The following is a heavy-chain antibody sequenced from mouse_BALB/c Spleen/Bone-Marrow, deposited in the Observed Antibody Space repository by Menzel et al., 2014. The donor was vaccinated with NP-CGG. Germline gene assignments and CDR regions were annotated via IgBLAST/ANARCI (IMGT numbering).Heavy chain of an antibody. D-gene: IGHD2-4*01. CDR1: GFTFSSYG. CDR2: INVNGDTT. Sequence: EVKLVESGGGLVQPGGSLKLSCAASGFTFSSYGMSWVRQTPDKRLEMIATINVNGDTTYHPDSVKGRFTISRDNVKNTLYPQMSSLKSEDTAMYYCARGYDYSSWFAYWGQGTLVTVSA. V-gene: IGHV5-6-3*01. J-gene: IGHJ3*01. CDR3: ARGYDYSSWFAY.